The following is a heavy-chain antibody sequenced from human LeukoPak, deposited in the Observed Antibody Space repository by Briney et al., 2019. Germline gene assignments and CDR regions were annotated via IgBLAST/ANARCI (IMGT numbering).Heavy chain of an antibody. Sequence: ASVKVSCKASGYTFTSYGISWVRQAPGQGLEWMGWISAYNGNTDYAQKLQGRVTMTTDTSTSTAYMELRSLRSDDTAVYYCARGGLLRGVYYYYGMDVWGQGTTVTVSS. J-gene: IGHJ6*02. CDR1: GYTFTSYG. CDR2: ISAYNGNT. D-gene: IGHD3-10*01. CDR3: ARGGLLRGVYYYYGMDV. V-gene: IGHV1-18*01.